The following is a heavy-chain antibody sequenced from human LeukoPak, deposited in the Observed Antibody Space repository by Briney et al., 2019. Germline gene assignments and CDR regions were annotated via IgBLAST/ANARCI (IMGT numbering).Heavy chain of an antibody. J-gene: IGHJ6*03. Sequence: GGSLRHSCAASGFTFSSYSMNWVRQAPGKGLEWVSYISSSSSTIYYADSVKGRFTISRDNAKNSLYLQMNSLRAEDTAVYYCARDRPPGGYYMDVWGKGTTVTVSS. D-gene: IGHD3-10*01. CDR2: ISSSSSTI. CDR1: GFTFSSYS. CDR3: ARDRPPGGYYMDV. V-gene: IGHV3-48*01.